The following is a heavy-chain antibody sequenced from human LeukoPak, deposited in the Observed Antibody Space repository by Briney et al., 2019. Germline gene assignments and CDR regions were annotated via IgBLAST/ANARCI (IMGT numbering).Heavy chain of an antibody. CDR1: GFAFSSYW. J-gene: IGHJ4*02. V-gene: IGHV3-7*03. CDR2: IKQDGGEE. Sequence: PGGSLRLSCVASGFAFSSYWMTWVRQAPGKGLEWVANIKQDGGEEYYVDSVKGRFTISRDNSKSTLYLQMNSLRAEDTAVYYCANPRRTGSRPPFDFWGQGTLVTVSS. CDR3: ANPRRTGSRPPFDF. D-gene: IGHD3-10*01.